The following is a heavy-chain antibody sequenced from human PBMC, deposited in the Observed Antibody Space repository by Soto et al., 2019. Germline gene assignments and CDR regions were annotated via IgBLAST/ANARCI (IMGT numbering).Heavy chain of an antibody. CDR2: ISGSGGRS. D-gene: IGHD3-22*01. CDR3: AKAYFVWSSEQPYYFDY. J-gene: IGHJ4*02. V-gene: IGHV3-23*01. CDR1: XFTXSNYA. Sequence: EVXXXXSGGXLVXPGXXLXXXCAXXXFTXSNYAMTWVRQGPGKXXXXXXGISGSGGRSYYADSVKGRFXXXXXXXXXXXXXXXXXXXXXXXXVYYCAKAYFVWSSEQPYYFDYWGQGTLVTVXS.